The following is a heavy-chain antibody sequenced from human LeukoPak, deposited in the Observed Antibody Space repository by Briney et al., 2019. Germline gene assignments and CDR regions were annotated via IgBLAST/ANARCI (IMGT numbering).Heavy chain of an antibody. CDR1: GFTFSSYW. Sequence: GGSLRLSCAASGFTFSSYWMHWVRQAPGKGPVWVSRINTDGSSTSYADSVKGRFTISRDNAKNTLYLQMNSLRAEDTAEYYCARSQATMPYYYGMDVWGQGTTVTVSS. D-gene: IGHD2-2*01. CDR3: ARSQATMPYYYGMDV. CDR2: INTDGSST. V-gene: IGHV3-74*01. J-gene: IGHJ6*02.